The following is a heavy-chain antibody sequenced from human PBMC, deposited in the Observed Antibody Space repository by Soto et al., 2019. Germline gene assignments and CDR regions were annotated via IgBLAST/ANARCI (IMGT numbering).Heavy chain of an antibody. CDR3: ARVSGSYYYGMDV. V-gene: IGHV4-4*02. J-gene: IGHJ6*02. CDR1: GGSISSSNW. Sequence: QVQLQESGPGLVKPSGTLSLTCAVSGGSISSSNWWSWVRQPPGKGLEWIGEIYHSGSTNYNPSRESRVAISADKSKNQFSLKLSSVTAADTAVYYCARVSGSYYYGMDVWGQGTTVTVSS. D-gene: IGHD1-26*01. CDR2: IYHSGST.